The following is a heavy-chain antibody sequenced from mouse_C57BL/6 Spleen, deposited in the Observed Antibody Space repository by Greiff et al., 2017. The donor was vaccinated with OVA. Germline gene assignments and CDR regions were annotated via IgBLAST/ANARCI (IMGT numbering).Heavy chain of an antibody. V-gene: IGHV6-3*01. CDR3: TDRGWFAY. Sequence: EVKLVESGGGLVQPGGSMKLSCVASGFTFSNYWMNWVRQSPEKGLEWVAQIRLKSDNYATHYAESVKGRFTISRDDSKSSVYLRMNNLRAEDTGIDYCTDRGWFAYWGQGTLVTVSA. J-gene: IGHJ3*01. CDR2: IRLKSDNYAT. CDR1: GFTFSNYW.